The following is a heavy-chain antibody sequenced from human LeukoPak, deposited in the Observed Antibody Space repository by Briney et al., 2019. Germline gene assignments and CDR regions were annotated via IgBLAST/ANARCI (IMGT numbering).Heavy chain of an antibody. CDR2: INPNSGGT. CDR1: GYTVTSYY. D-gene: IGHD3-16*02. CDR3: ARDIYVYVWGSYLTDAFDI. V-gene: IGHV1-2*06. J-gene: IGHJ3*02. Sequence: ASVKVSCKASGYTVTSYYMHWVRQAPGQGLEWMGRINPNSGGTNYAQKFQGRVTMTRDTSISTAYMELSRLRSDDTAVYYCARDIYVYVWGSYLTDAFDIWGKGTMVTVSS.